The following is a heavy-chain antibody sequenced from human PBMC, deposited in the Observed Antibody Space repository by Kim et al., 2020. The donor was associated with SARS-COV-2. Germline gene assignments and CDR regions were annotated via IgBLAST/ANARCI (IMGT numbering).Heavy chain of an antibody. J-gene: IGHJ5*02. CDR2: INHSGST. D-gene: IGHD3-10*01. V-gene: IGHV4-34*01. CDR1: GGSFSGYY. CDR3: ARGLGFFYS. Sequence: SETLSLTCGVYGGSFSGYYWSWIRQPPGKGLEWIGEINHSGSTNYNPSLKSRVTISVDTSKNQFSLKLSSVTAADTAVYYCARGLGFFYSWCQGTLVTVSS.